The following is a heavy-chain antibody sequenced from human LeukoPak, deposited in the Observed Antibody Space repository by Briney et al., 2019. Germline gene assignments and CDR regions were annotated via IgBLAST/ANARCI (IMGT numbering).Heavy chain of an antibody. D-gene: IGHD2-21*02. Sequence: GESLKISCKGSGYNFTSHWIGWVRQMPGKGLEWMGIIYPGDSDSRQSPSLRGQVTISADKSINTAYLQWNSLKASDTAMYYCARGHHVVVATATWASDAFDLWGQGTMVTVPS. CDR1: GYNFTSHW. J-gene: IGHJ3*01. CDR2: IYPGDSDS. CDR3: ARGHHVVVATATWASDAFDL. V-gene: IGHV5-51*01.